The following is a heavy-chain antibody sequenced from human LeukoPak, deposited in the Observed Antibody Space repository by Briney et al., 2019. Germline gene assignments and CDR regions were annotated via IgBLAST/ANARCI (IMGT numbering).Heavy chain of an antibody. Sequence: SGYTLTXLSMHGXRQAPGKGREWMGGFDPEDGETIYAQKFQGRVTMTEDTSTDTAYMELSSLRSEDTAVYYCATPVTVNNGDYWGQGTLVTVSS. J-gene: IGHJ4*02. CDR2: FDPEDGET. D-gene: IGHD1/OR15-1a*01. V-gene: IGHV1-24*01. CDR1: GYTLTXLS. CDR3: ATPVTVNNGDY.